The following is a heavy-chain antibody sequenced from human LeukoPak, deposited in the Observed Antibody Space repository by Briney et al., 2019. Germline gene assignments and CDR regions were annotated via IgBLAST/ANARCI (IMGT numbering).Heavy chain of an antibody. J-gene: IGHJ4*02. CDR3: ARDPQDNWNDLDY. Sequence: PGGSLRLSCAASGFTFSSYWMSWVRQAPGKGLEWVANIKEDGSEKYYVDSVKGRFTISRDNAKNSLYLQMNSLRAEDTAVYYCARDPQDNWNDLDYWGPGTLVTVSS. CDR1: GFTFSSYW. CDR2: IKEDGSEK. D-gene: IGHD1-20*01. V-gene: IGHV3-7*04.